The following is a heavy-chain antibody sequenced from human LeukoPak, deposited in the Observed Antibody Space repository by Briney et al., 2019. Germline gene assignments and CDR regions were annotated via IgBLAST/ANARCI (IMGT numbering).Heavy chain of an antibody. J-gene: IGHJ3*02. D-gene: IGHD6-6*01. CDR3: ARTSAARPTLNDAFDI. CDR2: IIPIFGTA. CDR1: GGTFSSYA. Sequence: ASVKVSCKASGGTFSSYAISWVRQAPGQGLEWMGGIIPIFGTANYAQKFQGRVTITADESTSTAYMELSSLRSEDTAVYYCARTSAARPTLNDAFDIWGQGTMVTVSS. V-gene: IGHV1-69*13.